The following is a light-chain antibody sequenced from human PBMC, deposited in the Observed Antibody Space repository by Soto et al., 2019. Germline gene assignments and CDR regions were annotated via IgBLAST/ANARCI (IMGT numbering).Light chain of an antibody. J-gene: IGKJ2*01. CDR2: WAS. CDR1: QSVLYSSNNKNY. CDR3: QQYESTPPT. V-gene: IGKV4-1*01. Sequence: DIVMTQSPDSLAVSLGERATINCESSQSVLYSSNNKNYLAWYQQRPGQPPKLLIYWASTRESGVPDRFSGSGSGTDFTLTITSLQAEDVAVYCCQQYESTPPTFGQGTKLEIK.